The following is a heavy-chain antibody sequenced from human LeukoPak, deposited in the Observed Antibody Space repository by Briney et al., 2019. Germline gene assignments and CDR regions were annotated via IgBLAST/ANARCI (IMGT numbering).Heavy chain of an antibody. Sequence: QPGRSLRLSCAASGFTFDDYAMHWVRQAPGKGLEWVSGISWNSGSIGYADSVKGRFTISRDNAKNSLYLQMSSLRAEDTALYYCAKDKREWEGYFDYWGQGTLVTVSS. CDR1: GFTFDDYA. D-gene: IGHD1-26*01. CDR2: ISWNSGSI. CDR3: AKDKREWEGYFDY. V-gene: IGHV3-9*01. J-gene: IGHJ4*02.